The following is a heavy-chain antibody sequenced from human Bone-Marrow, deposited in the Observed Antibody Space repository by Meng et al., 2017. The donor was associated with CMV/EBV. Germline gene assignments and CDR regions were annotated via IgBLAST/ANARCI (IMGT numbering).Heavy chain of an antibody. D-gene: IGHD2-2*01. CDR1: GGTFSSYA. Sequence: SVKVSCKASGGTFSSYAISWVRQAPGQGLEWMGGIIPILGIANYAQKFQGRVTITADKSTSTAYMELGSLRSEDTAVYYCARHTRYCSSASCYRPFDYWGQGTLVTGSS. CDR2: IIPILGIA. J-gene: IGHJ4*01. V-gene: IGHV1-69*10. CDR3: ARHTRYCSSASCYRPFDY.